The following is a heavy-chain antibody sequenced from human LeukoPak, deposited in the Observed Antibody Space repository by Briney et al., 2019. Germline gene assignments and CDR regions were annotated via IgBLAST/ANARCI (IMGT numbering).Heavy chain of an antibody. D-gene: IGHD3-10*01. CDR3: ARDIYGSGSYFSSYYYYGMDV. Sequence: GGSLRLSCAASGFTFSSYAMHWVRQAPGKGLEWVAVISYDGSNKYYADSVKGRFTISRDNSKNTLYPQMNSLRAEDTAVYYCARDIYGSGSYFSSYYYYGMDVWGKGTTVTVSS. J-gene: IGHJ6*04. CDR1: GFTFSSYA. CDR2: ISYDGSNK. V-gene: IGHV3-30*04.